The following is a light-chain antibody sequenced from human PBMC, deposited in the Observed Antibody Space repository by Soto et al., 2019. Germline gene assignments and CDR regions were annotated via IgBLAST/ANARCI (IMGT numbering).Light chain of an antibody. J-gene: IGKJ1*01. Sequence: EIVMAQSPATLSVSPGERATLSCRASQSVSSNLAWYQQKPGQAPRLLIYGASTRATGIPARFSGSGSGTEFTLTIGSLQSEDLAVYYCQQYSSSPSFGQGTKVDI. V-gene: IGKV3-15*01. CDR1: QSVSSN. CDR2: GAS. CDR3: QQYSSSPS.